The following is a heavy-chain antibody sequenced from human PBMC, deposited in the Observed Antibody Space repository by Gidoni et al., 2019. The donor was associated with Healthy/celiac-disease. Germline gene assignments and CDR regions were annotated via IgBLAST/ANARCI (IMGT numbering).Heavy chain of an antibody. CDR1: GGSFSGYY. J-gene: IGHJ6*02. CDR3: ARGRYYYGAGSYYSYYYYGMDV. D-gene: IGHD3-10*01. V-gene: IGHV4-34*01. CDR2: INHSGSN. Sequence: QVQLQQWGAGLLKPSETLSLTCAVYGGSFSGYYWSLIRQPPGTGLEWIGEINHSGSNNYNPSLKSRVTISVDTSKNQFSMKLSSVIAADTAVYYCARGRYYYGAGSYYSYYYYGMDVWGQGTTVTVSS.